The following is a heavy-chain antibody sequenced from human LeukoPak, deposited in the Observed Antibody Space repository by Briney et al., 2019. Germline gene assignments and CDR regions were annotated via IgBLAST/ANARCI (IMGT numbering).Heavy chain of an antibody. J-gene: IGHJ1*01. V-gene: IGHV3-30*18. Sequence: PGGSLRLSCAASGFTFSSYGMHWVRQAPGKGLEWVAVISYDGSNKYYADSVKGRFTISRDNSKNTLYLQMNSLRAEDTAVYYCAKSAATSSWYSEYFQHWGQGTLVTVSS. CDR1: GFTFSSYG. CDR2: ISYDGSNK. D-gene: IGHD6-13*01. CDR3: AKSAATSSWYSEYFQH.